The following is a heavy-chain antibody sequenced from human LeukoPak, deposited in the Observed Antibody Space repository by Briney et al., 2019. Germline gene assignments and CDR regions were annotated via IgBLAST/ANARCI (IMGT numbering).Heavy chain of an antibody. D-gene: IGHD6-13*01. V-gene: IGHV3-74*01. Sequence: GGSLRLSCAASGFTFSSYWMHWVRQAPGKGLVWVSVSRMNSDVSSRSYADSVKGRFTLSRDNSKNTLYLQMNSLRAEDTAVYYCAKDRYSSRPYYFDYWGQGTLVTVSS. J-gene: IGHJ4*02. CDR1: GFTFSSYW. CDR2: MNSDVSSR. CDR3: AKDRYSSRPYYFDY.